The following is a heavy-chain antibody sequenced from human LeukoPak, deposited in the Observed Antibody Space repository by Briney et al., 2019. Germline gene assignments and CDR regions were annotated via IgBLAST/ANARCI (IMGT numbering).Heavy chain of an antibody. Sequence: ASVKVSCKASGYTFTGYYMHWVRQAPGQGLEWMGWINPNSGGTNYAQKFQGRVTMTRDTSISTAYMELSWLRSDDTAVYYCAREGQYSSSWYYYGMDVWGQGTTATVSS. CDR3: AREGQYSSSWYYYGMDV. V-gene: IGHV1-2*02. CDR1: GYTFTGYY. D-gene: IGHD6-13*01. J-gene: IGHJ6*02. CDR2: INPNSGGT.